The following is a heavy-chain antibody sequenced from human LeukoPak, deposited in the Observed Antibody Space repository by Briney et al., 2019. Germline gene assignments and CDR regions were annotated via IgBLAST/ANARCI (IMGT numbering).Heavy chain of an antibody. CDR1: GGSITSNY. Sequence: SETLSLTCTGSGGSITSNYWSWIRQPAGKGLEWIGHIYPTGSTNYNRSLKSRVTMSVDTSKNQFSLKLTSVTAADTAVYYCAKDPSGTRGWFDPWGQGTLVTVSS. CDR3: AKDPSGTRGWFDP. V-gene: IGHV4-4*07. D-gene: IGHD2-2*01. CDR2: IYPTGST. J-gene: IGHJ5*02.